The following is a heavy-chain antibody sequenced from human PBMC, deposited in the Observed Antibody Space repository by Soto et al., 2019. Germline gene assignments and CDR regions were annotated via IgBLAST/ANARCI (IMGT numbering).Heavy chain of an antibody. J-gene: IGHJ4*02. D-gene: IGHD3-10*01. CDR2: IKEDGSEK. Sequence: EVQLVESGGGLVQPGGSLRLSCAVSGFTFSTYWMTWVRQAPGKGLEWVANIKEDGSEKHDVDSVKGRITISRDNAKNSLYLQMNSLRAEDTAVYFCARGGSEGDYWGQGTLVTVSS. CDR3: ARGGSEGDY. CDR1: GFTFSTYW. V-gene: IGHV3-7*01.